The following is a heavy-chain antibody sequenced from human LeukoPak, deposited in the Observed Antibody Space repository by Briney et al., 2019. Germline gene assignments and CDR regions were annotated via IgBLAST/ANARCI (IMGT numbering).Heavy chain of an antibody. CDR3: ARAGYYGSGSFQQHYYYYGMDV. CDR2: TYYRSKWYN. D-gene: IGHD3-10*01. V-gene: IGHV6-1*01. Sequence: SQTLSLTCAISGDSVSSNSAAWNWIRQSPPRGLEWLGRTYYRSKWYNDYAVSVKSRITINPDTSKNQFSLQLNSVTPEDTAVYYCARAGYYGSGSFQQHYYYYGMDVWGQGTTVTVSS. CDR1: GDSVSSNSAA. J-gene: IGHJ6*02.